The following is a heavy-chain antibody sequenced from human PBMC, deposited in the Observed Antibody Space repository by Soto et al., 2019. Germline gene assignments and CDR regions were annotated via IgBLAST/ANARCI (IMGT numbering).Heavy chain of an antibody. CDR1: GYSFTSYW. V-gene: IGHV5-10-1*01. Sequence: GESLKISCKGSGYSFTSYWISWVCQMPGKGLEWMGRIDPSDSYTNYSPSFQGHVTISADKSISTAYLQWSSLKASDTAMYYCARDSSGYYYDYYYGMDVWGQGTTVTVSS. D-gene: IGHD3-22*01. CDR3: ARDSSGYYYDYYYGMDV. J-gene: IGHJ6*02. CDR2: IDPSDSYT.